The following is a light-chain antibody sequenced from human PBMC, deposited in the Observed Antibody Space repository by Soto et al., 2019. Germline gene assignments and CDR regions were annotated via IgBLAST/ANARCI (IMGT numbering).Light chain of an antibody. CDR3: QQRSNWPPEWT. V-gene: IGKV3-11*01. CDR1: QSLSSN. Sequence: EIVLTQSPGTLSLSPGQGATLSCRASQSLSSNLAWYQQKPGQAPRLLISDASNRATGIPARFSGSGSGTDFTLTISSLEPEDFGVYYCQQRSNWPPEWTFGQGTKVDI. CDR2: DAS. J-gene: IGKJ1*01.